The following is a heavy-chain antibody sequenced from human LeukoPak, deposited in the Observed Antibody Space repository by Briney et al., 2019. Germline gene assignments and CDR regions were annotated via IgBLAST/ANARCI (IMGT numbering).Heavy chain of an antibody. J-gene: IGHJ4*02. V-gene: IGHV1-69*05. D-gene: IGHD3-22*01. CDR1: GGTFSSYA. Sequence: SVKVSCKASGGTFSSYAISWVRQAPGQGLEWMGRIIPIFGTANYAQKFQGRVTITTDESTSKAYIELSSLRSEDTAVYYCAREPRYYYDSSGYYYFDYWGQGTLVTVSS. CDR2: IIPIFGTA. CDR3: AREPRYYYDSSGYYYFDY.